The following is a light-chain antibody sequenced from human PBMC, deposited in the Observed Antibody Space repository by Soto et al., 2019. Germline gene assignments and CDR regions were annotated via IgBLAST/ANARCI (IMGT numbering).Light chain of an antibody. CDR3: LQHYSWPWT. J-gene: IGKJ1*01. Sequence: EKVMTLSPGTVSVFPGETVTLSCRASQSVSGYLDWFHQKPGQAPRLVLLRIFTRAIGVPARFSGSGSETEFTLTISGLQSEDSGVYYCLQHYSWPWTFGQGTKV. V-gene: IGKV3-15*01. CDR1: QSVSGY. CDR2: RIF.